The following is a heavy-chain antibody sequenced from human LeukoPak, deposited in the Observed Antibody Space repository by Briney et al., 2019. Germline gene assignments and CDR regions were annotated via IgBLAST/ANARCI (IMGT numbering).Heavy chain of an antibody. Sequence: ASVKVSCKASGGTFISYAISWVRQAPGQGLEWMGRIIPIFGTANYAQKFRGRVTITTDESTSTAYMELSSLRSEDPAVYYCASQNYDFWSGYRPVEYYYYYMDVWGKGTTVTVSS. D-gene: IGHD3-3*01. V-gene: IGHV1-69*05. CDR1: GGTFISYA. CDR2: IIPIFGTA. CDR3: ASQNYDFWSGYRPVEYYYYYMDV. J-gene: IGHJ6*03.